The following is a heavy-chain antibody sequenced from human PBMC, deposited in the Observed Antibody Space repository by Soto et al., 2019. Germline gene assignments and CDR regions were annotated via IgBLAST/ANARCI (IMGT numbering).Heavy chain of an antibody. D-gene: IGHD3-10*01. CDR2: ISGSGGST. CDR3: AKEPITMVRGVIIKGLYYFDY. Sequence: GGSLRLSCAASGFTFSSYAMSWVRQAPGKGLEWVSAISGSGGSTYYADSVKGRFTISRDNSKNTLYLQMNSLRAEDTAVYYFAKEPITMVRGVIIKGLYYFDYWGQGTLVTVSS. J-gene: IGHJ4*02. V-gene: IGHV3-23*01. CDR1: GFTFSSYA.